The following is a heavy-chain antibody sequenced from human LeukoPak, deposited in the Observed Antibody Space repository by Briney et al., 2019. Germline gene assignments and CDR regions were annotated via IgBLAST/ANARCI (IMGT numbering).Heavy chain of an antibody. Sequence: GGSLRLSCAASGFTFSSYSMNWVRQAPGKGLEWVSSISSRSSYIYYADSLKGRFTISRDNAKNSLYLQMNSLRAEDTAVYYCARAGYSSSWYQYYFDYWGQGTLVTVSS. V-gene: IGHV3-21*01. D-gene: IGHD6-13*01. CDR2: ISSRSSYI. CDR1: GFTFSSYS. CDR3: ARAGYSSSWYQYYFDY. J-gene: IGHJ4*02.